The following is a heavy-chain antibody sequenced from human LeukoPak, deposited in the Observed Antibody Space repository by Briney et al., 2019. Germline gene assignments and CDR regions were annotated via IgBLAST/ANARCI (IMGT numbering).Heavy chain of an antibody. D-gene: IGHD5-18*01. Sequence: SEILSLTCTVSGCIISHNTYYWAWIRQPPGKGLECIGGIYFSGTTYYNPSLKSRVTISVDTSKNQFSLQLTSVTAADTAVYFCARQSGSAIVYYYYYYMDVWGKGTTVTVSS. V-gene: IGHV4-39*01. CDR1: GCIISHNTYY. CDR2: IYFSGTT. J-gene: IGHJ6*03. CDR3: ARQSGSAIVYYYYYYMDV.